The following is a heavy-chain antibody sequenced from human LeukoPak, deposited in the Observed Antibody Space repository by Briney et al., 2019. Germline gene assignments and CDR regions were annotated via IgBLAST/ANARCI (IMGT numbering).Heavy chain of an antibody. CDR3: ARSNHADDF. CDR2: INTSGSST. CDR1: GFTFSSYA. V-gene: IGHV3-74*03. Sequence: GGSLRLSCAASGFTFSSYAMSWVRQAPGKGLVWVSRINTSGSSTTYADSVKGRFTISRDNAKNTLYLQMDSLRAEDTGVYYCARSNHADDFWGQGTLVTVSS. J-gene: IGHJ4*02. D-gene: IGHD1-14*01.